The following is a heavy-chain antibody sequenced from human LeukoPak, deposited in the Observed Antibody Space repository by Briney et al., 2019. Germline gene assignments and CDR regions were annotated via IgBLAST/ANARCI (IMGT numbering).Heavy chain of an antibody. Sequence: SETLSLTCAVYGGSFSGYYWSWIRQPPEKGLEWIGEINHSGSTNYNPSLKSRVTISVDTSKNQFSLKLSSVTAADTAVYYCARCLPSDTAMVSGAYYFDYWGQGTLVTVSS. V-gene: IGHV4-34*01. CDR2: INHSGST. CDR1: GGSFSGYY. CDR3: ARCLPSDTAMVSGAYYFDY. J-gene: IGHJ4*02. D-gene: IGHD5-18*01.